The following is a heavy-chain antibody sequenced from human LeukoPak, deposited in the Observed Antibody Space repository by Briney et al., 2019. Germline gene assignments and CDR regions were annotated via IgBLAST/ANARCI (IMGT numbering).Heavy chain of an antibody. CDR1: GFDFSAYW. J-gene: IGHJ4*02. CDR3: AKASLRSLVIIEGTPFDY. D-gene: IGHD3-9*01. V-gene: IGHV3-23*01. CDR2: ISGSGGST. Sequence: QAGGSLRLSCAASGFDFSAYWLSWVRQAPGKGLEWVSAISGSGGSTYYADSVKGRFTISRDNSKNTLYLQMNSLRAKDTAVYYCAKASLRSLVIIEGTPFDYWGQGTLVTVSS.